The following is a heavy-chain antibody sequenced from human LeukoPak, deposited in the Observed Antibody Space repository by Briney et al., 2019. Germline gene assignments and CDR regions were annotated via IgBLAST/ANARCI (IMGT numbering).Heavy chain of an antibody. CDR3: ARDQRVTGRPDIDY. J-gene: IGHJ4*02. Sequence: GGSLRLSCAASGFTFRNHWMHWVRQTPGKGLVWVSRISSDGSSTTYADSVKGRFTISRDNAKNTLYLQMNNLGAEDTAMYYCARDQRVTGRPDIDYWGQGTLVIVSS. CDR2: ISSDGSST. D-gene: IGHD6-6*01. V-gene: IGHV3-74*03. CDR1: GFTFRNHW.